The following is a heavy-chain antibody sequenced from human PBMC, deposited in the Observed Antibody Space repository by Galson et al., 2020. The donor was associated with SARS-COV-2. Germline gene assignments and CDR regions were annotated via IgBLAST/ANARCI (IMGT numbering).Heavy chain of an antibody. CDR2: IRSKANSYAT. V-gene: IGHV3-73*01. CDR1: GFTFSGSA. CDR3: TRVVTSRDYYFYGMDV. J-gene: IGHJ6*02. D-gene: IGHD2-21*02. Sequence: GGSLRLSCAASGFTFSGSAMHWVRQAHGKGLEWVGHIRSKANSYATAYAASVKDRFTISRDDSRNTAYLEMSSLKAEDTAVYFCTRVVTSRDYYFYGMDVWGQGTTVTVSS.